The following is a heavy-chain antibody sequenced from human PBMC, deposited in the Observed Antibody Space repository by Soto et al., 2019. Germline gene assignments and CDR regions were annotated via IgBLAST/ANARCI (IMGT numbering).Heavy chain of an antibody. Sequence: PGGSLRLSCAASGFTFSSYSMNWVRQAPGKGLEWVSYISSSSSTIYYADSVKGRFTISRDNAKNSLYLQMNSLRAEDTAVYYCALLAAADTIDYWGQGTLVTVSS. V-gene: IGHV3-48*01. J-gene: IGHJ4*02. CDR2: ISSSSSTI. CDR1: GFTFSSYS. D-gene: IGHD6-13*01. CDR3: ALLAAADTIDY.